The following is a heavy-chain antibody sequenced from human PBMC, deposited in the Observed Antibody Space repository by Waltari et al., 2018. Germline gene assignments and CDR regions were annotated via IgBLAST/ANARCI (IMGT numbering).Heavy chain of an antibody. J-gene: IGHJ6*02. CDR2: IIPSCGTA. Sequence: QVQLVQSGAEVKKPGSSVKVSCKASGGTFSSYAISRVRQAPGQGPEWMGGIIPSCGTANYAQKCHGRVTSTADESTSTAYIELSSLKSEDTSVYYCARAGRISSGWYCYDYGMDVWGQGTTVTVSS. CDR3: ARAGRISSGWYCYDYGMDV. D-gene: IGHD6-19*01. V-gene: IGHV1-69*01. CDR1: GGTFSSYA.